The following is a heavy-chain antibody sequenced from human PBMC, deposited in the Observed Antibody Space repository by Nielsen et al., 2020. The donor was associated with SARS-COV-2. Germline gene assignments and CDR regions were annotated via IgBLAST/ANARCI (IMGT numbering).Heavy chain of an antibody. V-gene: IGHV4-39*01. Sequence: GSLRLSCIVSGDSISSSSYYWGWIRQPPGKGLEWIGNISYSGSTYYNPSLESRVTISVDTSKNQFSLKLSSVTAADTAIYYCARTHDYSNYDYWGQGTLVTVSS. CDR3: ARTHDYSNYDY. CDR2: ISYSGST. D-gene: IGHD4-11*01. CDR1: GDSISSSSYY. J-gene: IGHJ4*02.